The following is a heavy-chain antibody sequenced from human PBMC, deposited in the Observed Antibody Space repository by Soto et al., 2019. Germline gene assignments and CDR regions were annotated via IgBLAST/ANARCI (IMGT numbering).Heavy chain of an antibody. CDR1: GDSIKPHY. D-gene: IGHD2-2*03. V-gene: IGHV4-59*07. CDR3: ASGWMAAFDN. CDR2: IYYSGST. J-gene: IGHJ4*02. Sequence: PSDTLSLTCNVSGDSIKPHYWSSIRQPPGKGLEWIGSIYYSGSTLYNPSLKGRATNSADTAENQFSQRLTSMTAADTTVYYCASGWMAAFDNWGQGTLVTVSS.